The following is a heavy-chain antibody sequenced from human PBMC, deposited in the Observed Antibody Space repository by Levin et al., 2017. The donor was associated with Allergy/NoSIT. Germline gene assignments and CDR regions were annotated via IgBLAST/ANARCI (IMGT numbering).Heavy chain of an antibody. J-gene: IGHJ5*02. V-gene: IGHV3-11*03. CDR2: NSAGSTYT. CDR3: ARGYDVSGYDS. D-gene: IGHD3-22*01. Sequence: GGSLRLSCAASGFTFSDSYMSWIRQAPGKGLEWISYNSAGSTYTNYADSVKGRFTMSRDNGKNSLFLQMNSLRAEDTALYYCARGYDVSGYDSWGQGTLVTVSS. CDR1: GFTFSDSY.